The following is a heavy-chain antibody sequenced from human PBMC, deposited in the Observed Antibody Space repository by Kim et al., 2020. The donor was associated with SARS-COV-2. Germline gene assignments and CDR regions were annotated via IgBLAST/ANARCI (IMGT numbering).Heavy chain of an antibody. CDR3: ARGLCGIAERVLGVVPASRGSIWFDA. V-gene: IGHV1-8*02. D-gene: IGHD2-2*01. CDR1: GYPFTNYD. J-gene: IGHJ5*02. Sequence: ASVKVSCKASGYPFTNYDLNWVRQATGQGLEWMGWMNPNSGNTGYAQKFQGRVTMTRNTSIRTAYMELSSLRSEDTAVYYCARGLCGIAERVLGVVPASRGSIWFDARRQGSLVTVSS. CDR2: MNPNSGNT.